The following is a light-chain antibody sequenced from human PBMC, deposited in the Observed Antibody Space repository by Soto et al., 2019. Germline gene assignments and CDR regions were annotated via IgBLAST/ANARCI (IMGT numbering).Light chain of an antibody. J-gene: IGKJ1*01. CDR1: HYITSW. CDR3: QHYYRYPWT. Sequence: DIQMTQSPSTLSASLGDRVTITCLSSHYITSWLAWYQRKPGKAPNLLIYDASSLESGVPSRFSGSGSGTEFTLTISSLQPDDFATYYCQHYYRYPWTFGQGTNVDIK. V-gene: IGKV1-5*01. CDR2: DAS.